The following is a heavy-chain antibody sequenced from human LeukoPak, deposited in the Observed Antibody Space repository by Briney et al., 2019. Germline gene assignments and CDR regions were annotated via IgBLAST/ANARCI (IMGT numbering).Heavy chain of an antibody. CDR3: AREVRESAWFYFDY. V-gene: IGHV3-23*01. D-gene: IGHD3-10*01. J-gene: IGHJ4*02. CDR2: ISDGGTGI. CDR1: GFIFSNFA. Sequence: PGGSLRLSCAASGFIFSNFAMSWVRQAPGKGLEWVSTISDGGTGIYYADSVKGRFTISRDNSRNTLYLQMDSLRAEDTAVYYCAREVRESAWFYFDYWGQGTLATVSS.